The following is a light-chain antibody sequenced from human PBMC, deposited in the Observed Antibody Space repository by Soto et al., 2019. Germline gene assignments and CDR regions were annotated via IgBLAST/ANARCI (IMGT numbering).Light chain of an antibody. Sequence: VMTQSPLSLPVTPGEPAFIACRSGRRLLHSNGYNYLDWYLQKPGQSPQLLIYLGSNRSSGVPDRFSGSGSGTDFTLKISRVEAEDVGVYYCMQALQTLWTFGQGTKVDIK. CDR2: LGS. CDR1: RRLLHSNGYNY. J-gene: IGKJ1*01. CDR3: MQALQTLWT. V-gene: IGKV2-28*01.